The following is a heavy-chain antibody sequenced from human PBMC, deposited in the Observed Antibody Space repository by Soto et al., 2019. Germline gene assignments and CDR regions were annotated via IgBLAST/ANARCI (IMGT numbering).Heavy chain of an antibody. V-gene: IGHV3-74*01. CDR2: INIDGSIS. D-gene: IGHD3-16*01. CDR1: GFSFSSYW. CDR3: AISQDRGGRTTFIY. J-gene: IGHJ4*02. Sequence: GGSLRLSCAASGFSFSSYWMHWVRQAPGKGLVWVSGINIDGSISDYADSVKGRFTISRDNAKNTLYLQMNSLRAEDTALYYCAISQDRGGRTTFIYWGQGTQVTVSS.